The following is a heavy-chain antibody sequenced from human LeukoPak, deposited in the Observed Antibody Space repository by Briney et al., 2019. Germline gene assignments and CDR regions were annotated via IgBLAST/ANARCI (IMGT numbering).Heavy chain of an antibody. J-gene: IGHJ4*02. Sequence: HPGGSLRLSCAASGFTFSSYGMHWVRQAPGKGLEWVAFIRYDGSNKYYADSVKGRFTISRDNTKNSLYLNIHSLRAEDTAVYYCARDRADPDYGDYVFAYWGQGTLVTVSS. D-gene: IGHD4-17*01. CDR3: ARDRADPDYGDYVFAY. CDR2: IRYDGSNK. CDR1: GFTFSSYG. V-gene: IGHV3-30*02.